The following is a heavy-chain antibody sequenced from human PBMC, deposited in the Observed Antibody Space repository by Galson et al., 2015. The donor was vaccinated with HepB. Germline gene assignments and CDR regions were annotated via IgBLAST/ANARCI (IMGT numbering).Heavy chain of an antibody. V-gene: IGHV3-11*01. CDR2: IDRGSTI. D-gene: IGHD2-21*02. Sequence: SLRLSCAASGFTFTDYYMSWVRQAPGRGLEWLSYIDRGSTIYYANSVKGRFTISRDNAKNSVYLQMNSLRTEDTAVYYCARDRGSTTVILDSWGRGTLVTVSS. CDR3: ARDRGSTTVILDS. CDR1: GFTFTDYY. J-gene: IGHJ4*02.